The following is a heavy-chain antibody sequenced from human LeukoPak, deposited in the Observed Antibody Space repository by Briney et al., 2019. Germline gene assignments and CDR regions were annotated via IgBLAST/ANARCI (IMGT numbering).Heavy chain of an antibody. D-gene: IGHD6-13*01. CDR2: IYHSGST. V-gene: IGHV4-39*07. CDR1: GGSISNGGYY. CDR3: ASCSSWYGGFIFDY. J-gene: IGHJ4*02. Sequence: SETLSLTCTVSGGSISNGGYYWSWIRQHPGKGLEWIGEIYHSGSTNYNPSLKSRVTISVDKSKNQFSLKLSSVTAADTAVYYCASCSSWYGGFIFDYWGQGTLVTVSS.